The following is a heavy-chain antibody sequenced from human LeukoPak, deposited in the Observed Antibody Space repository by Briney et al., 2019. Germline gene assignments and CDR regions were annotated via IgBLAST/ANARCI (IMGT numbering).Heavy chain of an antibody. V-gene: IGHV1-46*01. CDR2: INPSGGST. CDR3: ARGYHPVGFDY. D-gene: IGHD4-23*01. CDR1: GYTFTSYY. Sequence: ASVKVSCKASGYTFTSYYMHWVRQAPGQGLEWMGIINPSGGSTSYAEKFQGRATMTRDTSTSTVYMELSSLRFEDTAVYYCARGYHPVGFDYWGQGTLVTVSS. J-gene: IGHJ4*02.